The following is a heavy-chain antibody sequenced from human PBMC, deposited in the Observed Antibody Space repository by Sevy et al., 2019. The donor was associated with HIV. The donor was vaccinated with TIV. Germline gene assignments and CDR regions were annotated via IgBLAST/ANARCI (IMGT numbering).Heavy chain of an antibody. CDR1: GRTLTQLS. J-gene: IGHJ4*02. Sequence: ASVKVSCKVSGRTLTQLSIHWVRQAPGKGLEWMGTFDPEDDEKIYAQKFQGRVTMTEDTSTDTAYMELSRLRSEDTAVYYCATTKDHYESSGYPFDYWGQGTLVTVSS. CDR2: FDPEDDEK. D-gene: IGHD5-12*01. CDR3: ATTKDHYESSGYPFDY. V-gene: IGHV1-24*01.